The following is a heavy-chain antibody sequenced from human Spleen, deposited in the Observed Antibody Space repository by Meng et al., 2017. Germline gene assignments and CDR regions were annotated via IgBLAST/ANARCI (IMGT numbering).Heavy chain of an antibody. CDR3: ARALGRFDP. J-gene: IGHJ5*02. V-gene: IGHV1-18*01. CDR2: ISPFNANT. CDR1: GYTFPSYG. D-gene: IGHD3-16*01. Sequence: QLQLVLSGPEVRKPGASVKVSCKASGYTFPSYGISWVRQAPGQGLEWMGWISPFNANTHSAQKLQGRVTMTTDTSTNTAYMELRSLRSGDTAVYYCARALGRFDPWGQGTLVTASS.